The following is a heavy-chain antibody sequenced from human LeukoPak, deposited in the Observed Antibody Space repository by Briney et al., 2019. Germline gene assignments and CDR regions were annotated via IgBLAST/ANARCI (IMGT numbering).Heavy chain of an antibody. D-gene: IGHD1-26*01. Sequence: SETLSLTCTVSGGSISSYYWSWTRQPPGKGLEWIGYISYSGSTYYNPSLKSRVTISVDTSKNQFSLKLSSVAAADTAVYYCARDQHSLVGYWGQGTLVTVSS. V-gene: IGHV4-59*12. CDR2: ISYSGST. CDR3: ARDQHSLVGY. J-gene: IGHJ4*02. CDR1: GGSISSYY.